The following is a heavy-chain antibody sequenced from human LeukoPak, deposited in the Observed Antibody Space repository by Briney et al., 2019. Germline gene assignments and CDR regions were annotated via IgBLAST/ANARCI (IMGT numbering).Heavy chain of an antibody. D-gene: IGHD3-10*01. V-gene: IGHV4-61*02. CDR2: IYTSGST. J-gene: IGHJ4*02. CDR1: GGSISSGSYY. Sequence: EASQTLSLTCTVSGGSISSGSYYWGWIRQPAGKGLEWIGRIYTSGSTNYNPSLKSRVTISVDTSKNQFSLKLSSVTAADTAVYYCARDLGSGSRDYWGQGTLVTVSS. CDR3: ARDLGSGSRDY.